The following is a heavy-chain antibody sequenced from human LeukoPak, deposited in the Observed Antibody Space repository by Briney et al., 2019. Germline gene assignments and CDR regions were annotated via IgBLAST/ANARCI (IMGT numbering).Heavy chain of an antibody. V-gene: IGHV3-48*03. CDR1: GFIFSTYE. D-gene: IGHD5-12*01. CDR2: ISSSGSII. CDR3: ARDRSGYSGYDFFDY. Sequence: GGSLRLSCAASGFIFSTYEMNWVRQAPGKGLEWVSYISSSGSIIYYADSVKGRFTMSRDNAKNSLYLQMNSLRAEDTAVYYCARDRSGYSGYDFFDYWGQGTPVTVSS. J-gene: IGHJ4*02.